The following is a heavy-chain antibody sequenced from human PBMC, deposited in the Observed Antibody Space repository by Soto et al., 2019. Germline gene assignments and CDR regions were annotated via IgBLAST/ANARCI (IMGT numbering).Heavy chain of an antibody. Sequence: SETMSLTYTVSGGSISSSSYYWGWIRQPPGKGLEWIGSIYYSGSTYYNPSLKSRVTISVDTSKNQFSLKLSSVTAADTAVYYCARRFGLSLVGVVTARYYFDYWGQGTLVTVSS. CDR3: ARRFGLSLVGVVTARYYFDY. J-gene: IGHJ4*02. D-gene: IGHD2-21*02. CDR1: GGSISSSSYY. CDR2: IYYSGST. V-gene: IGHV4-39*01.